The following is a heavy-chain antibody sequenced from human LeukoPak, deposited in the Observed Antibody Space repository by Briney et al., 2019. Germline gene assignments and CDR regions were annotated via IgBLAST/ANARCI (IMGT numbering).Heavy chain of an antibody. Sequence: GGSLRLSCAASGFTVSSYAMSWVRQAPGKGREWVSAISGSGGSTYYADSVKGRFTISRDNSKNTLYLQMNSLRADDTAVYSCAKVVTGSPHNWFDPWGQGTLVTVSS. D-gene: IGHD2-8*02. J-gene: IGHJ5*02. CDR1: GFTVSSYA. CDR3: AKVVTGSPHNWFDP. CDR2: ISGSGGST. V-gene: IGHV3-23*01.